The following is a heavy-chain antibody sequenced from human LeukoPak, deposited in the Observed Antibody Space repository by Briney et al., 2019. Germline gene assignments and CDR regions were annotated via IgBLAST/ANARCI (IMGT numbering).Heavy chain of an antibody. V-gene: IGHV4-59*01. Sequence: ESGPTLVKPSETLSLTCTVSGGSIRNYYWSWIRQPPGKGLEWIGYIHYSGSTNYNPSLKSRVTISADTSKNQFSLKLNSVTAADTAVYYCAIFREHQGGFDYWGQGTLVTVSS. CDR1: GGSIRNYY. J-gene: IGHJ4*02. CDR3: AIFREHQGGFDY. CDR2: IHYSGST. D-gene: IGHD3-10*01.